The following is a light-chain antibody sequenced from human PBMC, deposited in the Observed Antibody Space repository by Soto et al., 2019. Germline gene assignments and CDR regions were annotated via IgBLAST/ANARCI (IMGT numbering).Light chain of an antibody. V-gene: IGKV3-15*01. CDR3: QQYYDWPIT. CDR1: QCIINR. CDR2: AAS. J-gene: IGKJ5*01. Sequence: EIVLTQSPATLSVSPGERATLSCRSSQCIINRLAWYQQKPGQAPRLLIYAASTRAAGIPARFSGSGSGTDFTLTISSLQSEDIAVYYCQQYYDWPITFGQGTRLEIK.